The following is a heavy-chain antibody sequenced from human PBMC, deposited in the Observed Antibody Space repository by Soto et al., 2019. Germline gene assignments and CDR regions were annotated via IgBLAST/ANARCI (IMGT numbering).Heavy chain of an antibody. CDR2: ISGSGGST. V-gene: IGHV3-23*01. J-gene: IGHJ6*04. D-gene: IGHD4-4*01. CDR1: GFTFSSYA. Sequence: GGSLRLSCAASGFTFSSYAMSWVRQAPGKGPEWVSAISGSGGSTYYADSVKGRFTISRDNSKNTLYLQMNSLRAEDTAVYYCAKDFARDYSNYHYYGMDVWGKGTRVTVPS. CDR3: AKDFARDYSNYHYYGMDV.